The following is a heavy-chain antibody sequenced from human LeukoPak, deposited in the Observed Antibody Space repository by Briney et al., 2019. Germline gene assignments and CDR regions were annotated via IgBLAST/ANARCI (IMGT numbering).Heavy chain of an antibody. D-gene: IGHD5-18*01. CDR2: ISYDGSNK. CDR3: AKPDTAMVIDY. Sequence: GRSLRLSCAASGFTFSSYGMHWVRQAPGKGLEWVAVISYDGSNKYYADSVKGRFTISRDNSKNTLYLQMNSLRAEDTAVYYCAKPDTAMVIDYWGQGTLVTVSS. V-gene: IGHV3-30*18. CDR1: GFTFSSYG. J-gene: IGHJ4*02.